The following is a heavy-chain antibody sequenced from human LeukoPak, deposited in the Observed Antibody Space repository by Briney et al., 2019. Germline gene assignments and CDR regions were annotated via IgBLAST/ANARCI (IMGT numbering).Heavy chain of an antibody. J-gene: IGHJ6*03. CDR2: INTNTGNP. D-gene: IGHD3-3*01. V-gene: IGHV7-4-1*02. CDR3: ARDPHAYYDFWSGYSYYMDV. CDR1: GYTFSSYA. Sequence: ASVKVSCKASGYTFSSYAMNWVRQAPGQGLEWMGWINTNTGNPTYAQGFTGRFVFSLDTSVSTAYLQISSLKAEDTAVYYCARDPHAYYDFWSGYSYYMDVWGKGTTVTVSS.